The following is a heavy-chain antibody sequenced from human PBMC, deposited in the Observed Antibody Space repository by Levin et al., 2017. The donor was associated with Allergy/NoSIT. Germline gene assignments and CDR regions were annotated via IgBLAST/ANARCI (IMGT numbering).Heavy chain of an antibody. V-gene: IGHV4-39*01. CDR1: GGSITSTAY. Sequence: SETLSLTCTVSGGSITSTAYWGWIRQPPGKGLEWFASIYYSGSSHYNPSLKSRVNISVDMSENQFSLKLSSVSAADTAVYFCARVLVRVGYSSTWNLARPFADNWGQGVLVTVSS. D-gene: IGHD6-13*01. CDR2: IYYSGSS. CDR3: ARVLVRVGYSSTWNLARPFADN. J-gene: IGHJ4*02.